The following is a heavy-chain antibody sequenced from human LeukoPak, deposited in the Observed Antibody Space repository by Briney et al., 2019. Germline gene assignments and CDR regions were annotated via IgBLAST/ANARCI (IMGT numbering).Heavy chain of an antibody. CDR2: ISAYNGNT. D-gene: IGHD3-10*01. CDR1: GYSFTSYG. Sequence: GASVKVSCKASGYSFTSYGISWVRQAPGQGLEWMGWISAYNGNTNYGQKFQNRVTVTTDTSTSTAYMDLRSLRSDDTAIYYCARDRPGRYYGSGRYYNPPDYWGRGALVIVSS. CDR3: ARDRPGRYYGSGRYYNPPDY. V-gene: IGHV1-18*01. J-gene: IGHJ4*02.